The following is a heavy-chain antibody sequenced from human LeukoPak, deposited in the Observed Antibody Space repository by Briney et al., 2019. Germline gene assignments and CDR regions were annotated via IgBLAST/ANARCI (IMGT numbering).Heavy chain of an antibody. CDR1: GFTFSSYA. CDR3: AKGSYYDSSGSFYFDY. Sequence: GGSLRLSCAASGFTFSSYAMSWVRQAPGKGLEWVSGISGSGDNTYYADSVKGRFTISRDNSKNTLYVQVNSLGTENTAAYYCAKGSYYDSSGSFYFDYWGQGTLVTVSS. CDR2: ISGSGDNT. D-gene: IGHD3-22*01. J-gene: IGHJ4*02. V-gene: IGHV3-23*01.